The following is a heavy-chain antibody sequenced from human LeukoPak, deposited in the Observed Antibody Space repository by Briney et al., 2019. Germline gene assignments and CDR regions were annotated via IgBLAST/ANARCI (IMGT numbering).Heavy chain of an antibody. CDR3: ARAIPSTPYSSSWYSAIGSYGMDV. CDR1: GFTFSSYS. D-gene: IGHD6-13*01. V-gene: IGHV3-21*01. Sequence: GGSLRLSCAASGFTFSSYSMNWVRQAPGKGLEWVLSIISSSSSYIYYADQVKGRFTIARDNAKNSLYLQMNSLRAEDTAVYYCARAIPSTPYSSSWYSAIGSYGMDVWGKGSTVTVSS. J-gene: IGHJ6*04. CDR2: IISSSSSYI.